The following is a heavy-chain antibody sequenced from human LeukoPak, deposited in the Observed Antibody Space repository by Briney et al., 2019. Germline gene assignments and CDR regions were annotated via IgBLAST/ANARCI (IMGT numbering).Heavy chain of an antibody. CDR3: ARDWGTSSLYLVN. V-gene: IGHV3-30*02. CDR2: IQNDGNNK. CDR1: GFTFRSNG. J-gene: IGHJ4*02. Sequence: PGGSLRLSXAASGFTFRSNGMHWVRQAPGKGLEWVAFIQNDGNNKKYADSVKGRFTISRDNSKNTLYLQMNSLRIEDTAVYYCARDWGTSSLYLVNWGQGTLVTVSS. D-gene: IGHD6-6*01.